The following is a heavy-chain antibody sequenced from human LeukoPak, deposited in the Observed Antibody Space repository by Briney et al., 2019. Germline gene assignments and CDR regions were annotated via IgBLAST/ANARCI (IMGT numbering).Heavy chain of an antibody. J-gene: IGHJ4*02. D-gene: IGHD1-26*01. V-gene: IGHV3-23*01. CDR1: GFTFSSYA. Sequence: GGSLRLSCAASGFTFSSYAMSWVRQASGKGLEWVSAISGSGHNTYYADSVKGRFTISRDNSQNTLYLQMNSPRAEDTAVYYCAKDQVGVHYNWGQGTLVTVSS. CDR2: ISGSGHNT. CDR3: AKDQVGVHYN.